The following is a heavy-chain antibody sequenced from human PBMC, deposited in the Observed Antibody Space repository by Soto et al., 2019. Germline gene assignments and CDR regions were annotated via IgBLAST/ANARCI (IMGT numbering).Heavy chain of an antibody. V-gene: IGHV3-23*01. J-gene: IGHJ4*02. CDR1: GFTFSTYA. Sequence: GGSLRLSCAASGFTFSTYAMSWVRQAPGKGLEWVSLISGSGGSTYYADSVKGRFTISRDNSKNTLYLQMNSLGAEDTAVYYCAKDYYDSSGSRPHDYWGQGTLVTVSS. D-gene: IGHD3-22*01. CDR2: ISGSGGST. CDR3: AKDYYDSSGSRPHDY.